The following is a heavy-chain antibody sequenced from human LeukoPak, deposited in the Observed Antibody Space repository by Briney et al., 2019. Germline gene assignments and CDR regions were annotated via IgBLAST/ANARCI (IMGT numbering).Heavy chain of an antibody. V-gene: IGHV1-46*01. D-gene: IGHD3-22*01. J-gene: IGHJ4*02. CDR3: ARGGQSNDDDYYYDSSGYYQALGY. CDR1: GYTFTSYY. Sequence: ASVKVSCKASGYTFTSYYMHWARQAPGQGLEWMGIINPSGGSTSYAQKFQGRVTMTRDTSTSTVYMELSSLRSEDTAVYYCARGGQSNDDDYYYDSSGYYQALGYWGQGTLVTVSS. CDR2: INPSGGST.